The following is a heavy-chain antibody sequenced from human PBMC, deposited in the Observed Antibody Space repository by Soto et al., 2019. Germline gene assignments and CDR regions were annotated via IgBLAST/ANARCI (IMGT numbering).Heavy chain of an antibody. D-gene: IGHD6-19*01. V-gene: IGHV1-18*01. CDR2: ISAYNGNT. Sequence: GASVKVSCKASGYTFTSYGISRVRQAPGQGLEWMGWISAYNGNTNYAQKLQGRVTMTTDTSTSTAYMELRSLRSDDTAVYYCAREMKGIAVAGIGYWGQGTLVTVSS. CDR3: AREMKGIAVAGIGY. CDR1: GYTFTSYG. J-gene: IGHJ4*02.